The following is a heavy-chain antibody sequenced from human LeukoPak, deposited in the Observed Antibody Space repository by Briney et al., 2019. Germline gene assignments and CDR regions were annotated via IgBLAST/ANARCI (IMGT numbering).Heavy chain of an antibody. CDR1: GFTFSSYA. J-gene: IGHJ4*02. D-gene: IGHD6-6*01. CDR2: ISYDGSNK. Sequence: GGSLRLSCAASGFTFSSYAMHWVRQAPGKGLEWVAVISYDGSNKYYADSVKGRFSISRDNSKNTLYLQMNSLRAEDTAVYYTVAAPYYWGQGTLVTVSS. V-gene: IGHV3-30*01. CDR3: VAAPYY.